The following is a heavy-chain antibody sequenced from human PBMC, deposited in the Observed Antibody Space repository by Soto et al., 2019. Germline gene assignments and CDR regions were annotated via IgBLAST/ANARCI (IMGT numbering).Heavy chain of an antibody. D-gene: IGHD3-22*01. CDR2: IYPGDSDT. CDR1: GYSFTSYW. Sequence: GESLKISCKGSGYSFTSYWIGWVRQMPGKGLEWMGIIYPGDSDTRYSPSFQGQVTISADKSISTAYLQWSSLKASDTAMYYCARLKNHYDSSGYFLVHNWFDPWGQGTLVTVSS. J-gene: IGHJ5*02. CDR3: ARLKNHYDSSGYFLVHNWFDP. V-gene: IGHV5-51*01.